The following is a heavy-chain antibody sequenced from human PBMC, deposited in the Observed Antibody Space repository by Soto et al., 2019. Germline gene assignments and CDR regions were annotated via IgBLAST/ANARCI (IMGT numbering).Heavy chain of an antibody. CDR2: IYSGGST. V-gene: IGHV3-53*01. Sequence: GGSLRLACAASGFTVSSNYMSWVRQAPGKGLEWVSVIYSGGSTYYADSVKGRFTIARANSKNTLYLQMNSLRAEDTAVYYCARERADWNYVYYYYYGMDVWGQGTTVTVSS. J-gene: IGHJ6*02. CDR3: ARERADWNYVYYYYYGMDV. D-gene: IGHD1-7*01. CDR1: GFTVSSNY.